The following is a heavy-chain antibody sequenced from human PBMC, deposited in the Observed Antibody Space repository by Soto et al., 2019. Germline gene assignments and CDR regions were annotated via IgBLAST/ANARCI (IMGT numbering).Heavy chain of an antibody. Sequence: ASVKVSCKASGGTFSSYTISWVRQAPGQGLEWMGRIIPILGIANYAQKFQGRVTITADKSTSTAYMELSSLRSEDTAVYYCARGTCSGGSCYLSTNWFDPWGQGTLVTVSS. D-gene: IGHD2-15*01. CDR2: IIPILGIA. CDR1: GGTFSSYT. V-gene: IGHV1-69*02. CDR3: ARGTCSGGSCYLSTNWFDP. J-gene: IGHJ5*02.